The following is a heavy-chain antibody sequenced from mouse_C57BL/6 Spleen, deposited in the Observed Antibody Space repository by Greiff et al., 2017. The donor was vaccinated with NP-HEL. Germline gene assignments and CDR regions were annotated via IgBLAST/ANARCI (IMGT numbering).Heavy chain of an antibody. CDR2: IDPSDSET. CDR3: AREDYDYAWFAY. J-gene: IGHJ3*01. D-gene: IGHD2-4*01. CDR1: GYTFTSYW. Sequence: QFQLQQPGAELVRPGSSVKLSFKASGYTFTSYWMHWVKQRPIQGLELIGNIDPSDSETPYNQKFTDKATLTVDKSSSTAYMQLSRLTSEDSAVYYCAREDYDYAWFAYWGQGTLVTVSA. V-gene: IGHV1-52*01.